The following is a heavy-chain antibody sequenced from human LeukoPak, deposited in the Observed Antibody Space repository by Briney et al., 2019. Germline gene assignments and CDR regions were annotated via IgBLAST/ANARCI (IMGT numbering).Heavy chain of an antibody. CDR1: GGTFSSYA. CDR3: ARDRGGLQQNPFDY. CDR2: IIPIFGTA. J-gene: IGHJ4*02. Sequence: GASVKVSCKASGGTFSSYAISWVRQAPGQGLEWMGGIIPIFGTANYAQKFQGRVTITTDESTSTAYMELSSLRSEDTAVYYCARDRGGLQQNPFDYWGQGTLVTVSS. D-gene: IGHD1-1*01. V-gene: IGHV1-69*05.